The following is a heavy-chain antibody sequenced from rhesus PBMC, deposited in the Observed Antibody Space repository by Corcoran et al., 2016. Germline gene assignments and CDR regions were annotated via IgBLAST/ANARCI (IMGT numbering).Heavy chain of an antibody. V-gene: IGHV4-65*01. CDR1: GGSISSSNW. D-gene: IGHD6-25*01. CDR2: ISGSSGST. CDR3: ARHGLAAAGYNRFDV. J-gene: IGHJ5-1*01. Sequence: GPGLVKPSETLSLTCAVSGGSISSSNWWSWIRQPPGKGLEWIGYISGSSGSTYYNPSLKSRVTISTDPSKNQFSLKLSSVTAADTAVYYCARHGLAAAGYNRFDVWGPGVLVTVSS.